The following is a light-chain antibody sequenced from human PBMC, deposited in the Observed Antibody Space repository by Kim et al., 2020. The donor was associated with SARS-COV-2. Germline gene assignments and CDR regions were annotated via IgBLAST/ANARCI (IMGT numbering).Light chain of an antibody. J-gene: IGKJ1*01. CDR1: QSVSSSY. V-gene: IGKV3-20*01. Sequence: SPGVRAPRSCRASQSVSSSYLAWYQQKPGQAPRLLIYGASSRATGIPDRFSGSGSGTDFTLTISRLEPEDFAVYYCQQYGSSPWTFGQGTKVDIK. CDR2: GAS. CDR3: QQYGSSPWT.